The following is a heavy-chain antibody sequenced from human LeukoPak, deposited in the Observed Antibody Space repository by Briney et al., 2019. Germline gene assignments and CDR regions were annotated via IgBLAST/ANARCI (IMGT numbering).Heavy chain of an antibody. Sequence: GGSLRLSCAASGFTFSSYWMSWVRQAPGKGLEWVANIKQDGSEKYYVDSVKGRFTISRDNAKNSLYLQMNSLRAEDTAVYYCARGAPPTYYDSRGYLDYWGQGTQVTVSS. CDR3: ARGAPPTYYDSRGYLDY. CDR2: IKQDGSEK. V-gene: IGHV3-7*01. CDR1: GFTFSSYW. J-gene: IGHJ4*02. D-gene: IGHD3-22*01.